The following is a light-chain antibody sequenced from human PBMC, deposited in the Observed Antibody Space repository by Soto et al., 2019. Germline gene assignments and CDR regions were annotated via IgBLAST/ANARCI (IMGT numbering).Light chain of an antibody. J-gene: IGLJ1*01. V-gene: IGLV2-23*02. CDR3: CSYAGSSYV. CDR2: EVS. CDR1: SSDVGSYNL. Sequence: QSVLTQPASVSGSPGQSITISCTGTSSDVGSYNLVSWYQQHPGKAPKLMIYEVSKRPSGVSNRFSGSKSGNTASLTISELQAEDEADYYCCSYAGSSYVFGTGTKVTVL.